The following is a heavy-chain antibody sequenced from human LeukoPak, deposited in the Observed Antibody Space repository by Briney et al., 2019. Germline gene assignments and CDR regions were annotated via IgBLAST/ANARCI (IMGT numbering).Heavy chain of an antibody. J-gene: IGHJ6*02. Sequence: SETLSLTCAVYGGSFSGYYWSWIRQPPGKGLEWIGYIYYSGSTNYNPSLKSRVTISVDTSKNQFSLKLSSVTAADTAVYYCARDREGRAAAGPTRTYGMDVWGQGTTVTVSS. V-gene: IGHV4-59*01. D-gene: IGHD6-13*01. CDR1: GGSFSGYY. CDR3: ARDREGRAAAGPTRTYGMDV. CDR2: IYYSGST.